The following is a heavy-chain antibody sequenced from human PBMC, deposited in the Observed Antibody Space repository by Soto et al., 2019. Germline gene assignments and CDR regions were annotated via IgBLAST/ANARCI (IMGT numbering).Heavy chain of an antibody. V-gene: IGHV3-30-3*01. CDR2: ISDDGSNK. CDR3: ARDQGRTVSRGDWFDP. Sequence: PGGSLRLSCAASGFTFNSYAMHWVRQAPGKGLEWVAVISDDGSNKHYADSEEGRFTISRDNSKNTLYLQMNNLRVEDTAVYYCARDQGRTVSRGDWFDPWGQGTLVTVSS. D-gene: IGHD4-4*01. CDR1: GFTFNSYA. J-gene: IGHJ5*02.